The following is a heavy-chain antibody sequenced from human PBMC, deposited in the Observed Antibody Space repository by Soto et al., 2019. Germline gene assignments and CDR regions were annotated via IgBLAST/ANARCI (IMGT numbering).Heavy chain of an antibody. J-gene: IGHJ4*02. CDR2: ISYDGSNK. CDR1: GFTFSSYG. D-gene: IGHD2-21*02. CDR3: ARDIGPGDYYFDY. Sequence: PGGSLRLSCAASGFTFSSYGMHWVRQAPGKGLEWVAVISYDGSNKYYADSVKGRFTISRDNSKNTLYLQMNSLRAEDTAVYYCARDIGPGDYYFDYWGQGTLVTVSS. V-gene: IGHV3-30*03.